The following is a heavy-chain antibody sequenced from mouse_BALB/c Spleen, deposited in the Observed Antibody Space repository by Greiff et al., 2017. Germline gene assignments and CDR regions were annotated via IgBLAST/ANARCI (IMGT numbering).Heavy chain of an antibody. CDR3: TSYGNYGVLGY. CDR2: IYPGNSDT. D-gene: IGHD2-1*01. Sequence: EVQLQQSGTVLARPGASVKMSCKASGYSFTSYWMHWVKQRPGQGLEWIGAIYPGNSDTSYNQKFKGKAKLTAVTSASTAYMELSSLTNEDSAVYYCTSYGNYGVLGYWGQGTLVTVSA. CDR1: GYSFTSYW. J-gene: IGHJ3*01. V-gene: IGHV1-5*01.